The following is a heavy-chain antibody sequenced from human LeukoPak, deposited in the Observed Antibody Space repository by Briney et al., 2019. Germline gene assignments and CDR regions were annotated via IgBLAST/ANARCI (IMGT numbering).Heavy chain of an antibody. CDR3: ARGRPYYDFWSGYSEYYFDY. J-gene: IGHJ4*02. V-gene: IGHV1-69*13. D-gene: IGHD3-3*01. CDR1: GGTFSGYA. CDR2: IIPIFGTA. Sequence: ASVKVSCKASGGTFSGYAISWVRQAPGQGLEWMGGIIPIFGTANYAQKFQGRVTITADESTSTAYMELSSLRSEDTAVYYCARGRPYYDFWSGYSEYYFDYWGQGTLVTVSS.